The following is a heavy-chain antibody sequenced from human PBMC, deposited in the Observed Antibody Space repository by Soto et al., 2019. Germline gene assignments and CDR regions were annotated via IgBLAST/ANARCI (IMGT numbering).Heavy chain of an antibody. CDR1: GFTFDDYA. D-gene: IGHD5-12*01. CDR2: ISWNSGSI. CDR3: AKDKVRETRRVDIVATRGFDP. Sequence: GGSLRLSCAASGFTFDDYAMHWVRQAPGKGLEWVSGISWNSGSIGYADSVKGRFTISRDNAKNSLYLQMNSLRAEDTALYYCAKDKVRETRRVDIVATRGFDPWGQGTLVTVSS. J-gene: IGHJ5*02. V-gene: IGHV3-9*01.